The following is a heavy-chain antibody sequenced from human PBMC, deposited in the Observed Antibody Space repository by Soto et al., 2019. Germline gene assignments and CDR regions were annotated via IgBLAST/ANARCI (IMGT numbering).Heavy chain of an antibody. Sequence: SETLSITCTVSGGSISSNYWTWIRQPPGKGLEWIGYVYNSGSTNYNPSLKIRVTISEDTSKSQFSLKVNSMTAADTAVYYCARYRREAVAGYTLDNWGQGILVTVSS. V-gene: IGHV4-59*01. J-gene: IGHJ4*02. CDR1: GGSISSNY. D-gene: IGHD6-13*01. CDR3: ARYRREAVAGYTLDN. CDR2: VYNSGST.